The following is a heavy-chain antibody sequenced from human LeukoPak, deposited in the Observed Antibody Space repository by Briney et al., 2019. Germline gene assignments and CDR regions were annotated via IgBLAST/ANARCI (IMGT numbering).Heavy chain of an antibody. D-gene: IGHD2-15*01. CDR1: GYTSTSYG. J-gene: IGHJ4*02. CDR3: AREGDIYCSGGSCSEDY. V-gene: IGHV1-18*01. CDR2: ISAYNGNT. Sequence: GASVKVSCKASGYTSTSYGISWVRQAPGQGLEWMGWISAYNGNTNYAQKLQGRVTMTTDTSTSTAYMELRSLRSDDTALYYCAREGDIYCSGGSCSEDYWGQGTLVTVSS.